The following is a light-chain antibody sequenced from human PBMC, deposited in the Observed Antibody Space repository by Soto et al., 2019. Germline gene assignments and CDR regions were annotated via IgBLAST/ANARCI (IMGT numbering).Light chain of an antibody. Sequence: RMTQSPSSFSASTGDRFTITCRASQGISSYLAWYQQKPGRLPKLLLFGASTLQSGVPARFSGSGSGTLFTLTINGLLPEDVATYYCQKYDRAPFTFGPGTKVDI. CDR1: QGISSY. CDR3: QKYDRAPFT. J-gene: IGKJ3*01. V-gene: IGKV1-27*01. CDR2: GAS.